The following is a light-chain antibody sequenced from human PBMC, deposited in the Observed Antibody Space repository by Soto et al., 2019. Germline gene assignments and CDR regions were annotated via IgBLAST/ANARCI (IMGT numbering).Light chain of an antibody. CDR1: HSVNSH. CDR3: QQYNNWPPIT. V-gene: IGKV3-15*01. Sequence: MTQSPATLSVSPGERVTLSCRTSHSVNSHVAWYQRKPGQAPRLLIYGASTRATGIPARFSGSGSGTEFTLTISSLQSEDFAVYYCQQYNNWPPITFGQGTRLEIK. CDR2: GAS. J-gene: IGKJ5*01.